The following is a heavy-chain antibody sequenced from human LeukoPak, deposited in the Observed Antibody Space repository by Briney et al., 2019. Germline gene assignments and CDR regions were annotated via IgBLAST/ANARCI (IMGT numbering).Heavy chain of an antibody. CDR1: GYTFTGYY. CDR2: INPNSGGT. D-gene: IGHD3-10*01. V-gene: IGHV1-2*02. Sequence: ASVKVSCKASGYTFTGYYMHWVRQAPGQGLEWMGWINPNSGGTNYAQKFQGRVTMTRDTSISTAYMELGRLRSDDTAVYYCARGKEYYYGSGSQRGSDWFDPWGQGTLVTVSS. CDR3: ARGKEYYYGSGSQRGSDWFDP. J-gene: IGHJ5*02.